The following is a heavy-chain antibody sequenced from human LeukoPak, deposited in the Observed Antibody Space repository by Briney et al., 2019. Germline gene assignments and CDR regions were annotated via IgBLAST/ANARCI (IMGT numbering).Heavy chain of an antibody. D-gene: IGHD6-6*01. CDR2: INPNSGGT. J-gene: IGHJ4*02. CDR3: ARAIAARATEFDY. CDR1: GYTVTGYY. Sequence: GASVKVSCKASGYTVTGYYMHWVRQAPGQGLEWMGWINPNSGGTNYAQKFQGRVTMTRDTSISTADMELSRLRSDDTAVYCCARAIAARATEFDYWGQGTLVTVSS. V-gene: IGHV1-2*02.